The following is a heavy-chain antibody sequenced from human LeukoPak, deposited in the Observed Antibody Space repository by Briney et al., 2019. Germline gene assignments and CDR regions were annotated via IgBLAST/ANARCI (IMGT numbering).Heavy chain of an antibody. Sequence: GESLKISCKGSGYSFTGYWIGWVRQMPGKGLEWMGNIYPGDSDTGYSPSFQGQVTISADKSISTAYLQWSNLKASDSAIYYCARERYNYGDRWFDPWGQGTLVTVSS. CDR2: IYPGDSDT. CDR3: ARERYNYGDRWFDP. D-gene: IGHD5-18*01. J-gene: IGHJ5*02. V-gene: IGHV5-51*01. CDR1: GYSFTGYW.